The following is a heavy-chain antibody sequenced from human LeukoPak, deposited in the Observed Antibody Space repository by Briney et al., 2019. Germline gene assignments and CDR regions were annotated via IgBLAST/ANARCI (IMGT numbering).Heavy chain of an antibody. D-gene: IGHD6-19*01. CDR2: IYSGGST. V-gene: IGHV3-53*01. Sequence: GGSLRLSCAASGFTVSSNYMSWVRQAPGKGLEWVSVIYSGGSTYYADSVKGRFTISRDNSKNTLYLQMNSLRAEDTAVYYCAKDAGGVAGNYFDYWGQGTLVTVSS. CDR1: GFTVSSNY. J-gene: IGHJ4*02. CDR3: AKDAGGVAGNYFDY.